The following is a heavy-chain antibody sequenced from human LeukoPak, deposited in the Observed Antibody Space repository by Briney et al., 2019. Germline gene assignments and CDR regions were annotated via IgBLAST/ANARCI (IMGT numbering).Heavy chain of an antibody. CDR2: ISWDGGST. V-gene: IGHV3-43*01. D-gene: IGHD3-10*01. Sequence: IHWVRQAPGKGLEWVSLISWDGGSTYYADSVKGRFTISRDNSKNSLYLQMNSLRTEDTALYYCAKDLSGYYYGSGSKYDLGFDYWGQGTLVTVSS. J-gene: IGHJ4*02. CDR3: AKDLSGYYYGSGSKYDLGFDY.